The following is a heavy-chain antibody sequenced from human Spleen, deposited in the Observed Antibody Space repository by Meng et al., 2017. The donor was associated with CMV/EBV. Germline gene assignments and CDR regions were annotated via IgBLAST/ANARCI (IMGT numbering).Heavy chain of an antibody. CDR1: GYAFTRHY. V-gene: IGHV1-46*04. Sequence: CKASGYAFTRHYIHWLRQAPGQGFEWMRMINPSSGSTNYAEKWQGRVTMTADTSTTTVYMELSSLGSDDTAVYYCARELRDSYNFDYWGQGTLVTVSS. J-gene: IGHJ4*02. D-gene: IGHD5-24*01. CDR3: ARELRDSYNFDY. CDR2: INPSSGST.